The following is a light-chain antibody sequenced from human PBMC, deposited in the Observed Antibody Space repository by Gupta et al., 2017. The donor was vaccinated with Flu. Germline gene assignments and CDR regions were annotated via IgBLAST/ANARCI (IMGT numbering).Light chain of an antibody. CDR3: QEYNSPPQT. V-gene: IGKV1-27*01. Sequence: AASTLHSGVPSRFSGSGSGTDFTLIITSLQPEDVATYYCQEYNSPPQTVRPGTRVEIK. CDR2: AAS. J-gene: IGKJ1*01.